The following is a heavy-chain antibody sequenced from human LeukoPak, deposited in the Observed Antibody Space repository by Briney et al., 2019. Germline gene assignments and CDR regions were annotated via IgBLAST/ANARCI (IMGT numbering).Heavy chain of an antibody. V-gene: IGHV1-69*05. J-gene: IGHJ4*02. D-gene: IGHD6-19*01. CDR2: IIPIFGTA. CDR1: GGTFSSYA. Sequence: ATVKVSCKASGGTFSSYAISWVRQAPGQGLEWMGGIIPIFGTANYAQKLQGRVTMTTDTSTSTAYMELRSLRSDDTAVYYCARARFSGWYWSTVDYWGQGTLVTVSS. CDR3: ARARFSGWYWSTVDY.